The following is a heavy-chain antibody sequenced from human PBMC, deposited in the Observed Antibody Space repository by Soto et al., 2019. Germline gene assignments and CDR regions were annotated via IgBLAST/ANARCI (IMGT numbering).Heavy chain of an antibody. J-gene: IGHJ6*02. CDR1: GGTFSSYA. Sequence: GASVKVSCKASGGTFSSYAVSWVRQAPGQGLEWMGGSIPSFGTANYAQKFQGRVTITADESTSTAYMELSSLRSEDTAVYYCASNRLDPSYYYGMDVWGQGTTVTVSS. CDR3: ASNRLDPSYYYGMDV. V-gene: IGHV1-69*13. D-gene: IGHD4-17*01. CDR2: SIPSFGTA.